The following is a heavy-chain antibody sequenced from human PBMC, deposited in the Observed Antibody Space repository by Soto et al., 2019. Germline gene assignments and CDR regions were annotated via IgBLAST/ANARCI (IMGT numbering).Heavy chain of an antibody. J-gene: IGHJ5*02. CDR2: INPNSGGT. D-gene: IGHD3-10*01. CDR1: AYTFTGYY. CDR3: ASDSRSGGGSWFDP. V-gene: IGHV1-2*02. Sequence: ASVKVSCKASAYTFTGYYMHWVRQAPGQGLEWMGWINPNSGGTNYAQKFQGSVTMTRDTSISTAYMELSRLRSDDTAVYYCASDSRSGGGSWFDPWGQGTLVTVSS.